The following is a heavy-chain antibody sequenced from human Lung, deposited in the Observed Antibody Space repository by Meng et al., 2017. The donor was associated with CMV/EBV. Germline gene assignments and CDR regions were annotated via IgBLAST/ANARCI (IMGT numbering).Heavy chain of an antibody. CDR3: ASGTPGRSYCDY. J-gene: IGHJ4*02. CDR2: FVNYVDT. D-gene: IGHD2-15*01. Sequence: QVHLRMAGPEVKKPGASVRVSCKASGYTFGSYGICWVGQAPGQGLEWMGWFVNYVDTYPAPKFQGRVTMTTDTHTNTAFMELRSLTSDDTAVYYCASGTPGRSYCDYWGQGTLVTVSS. CDR1: GYTFGSYG. V-gene: IGHV1-18*01.